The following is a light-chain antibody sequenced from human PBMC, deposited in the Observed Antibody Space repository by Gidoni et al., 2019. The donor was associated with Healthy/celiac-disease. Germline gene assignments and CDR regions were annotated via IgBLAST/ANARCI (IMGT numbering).Light chain of an antibody. CDR3: QQYGNSPG. Sequence: EIVLTQSPGTLSLSPGESATLSFRASQSVSSNYLTWYQQKPGQAPRLLISGASCRATDFTLTISRLEAEDVAVYYCQQYGNSPGFGGGTKVEIK. CDR2: GAS. CDR1: QSVSSNY. V-gene: IGKV3-20*01. J-gene: IGKJ4*01.